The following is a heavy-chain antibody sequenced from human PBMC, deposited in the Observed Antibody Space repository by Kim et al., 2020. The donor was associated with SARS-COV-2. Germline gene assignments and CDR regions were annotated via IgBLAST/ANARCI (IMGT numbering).Heavy chain of an antibody. CDR3: VRYRGWYYFDY. Sequence: DYAVSVKSRITINPDTTKNQFSLQLTSLTPEDTAFYCCVRYRGWYYFDYWGQGTLVTVSS. J-gene: IGHJ4*02. D-gene: IGHD6-19*01. V-gene: IGHV6-1*01.